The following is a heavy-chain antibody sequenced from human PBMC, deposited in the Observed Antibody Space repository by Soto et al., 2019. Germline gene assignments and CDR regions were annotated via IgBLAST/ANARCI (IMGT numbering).Heavy chain of an antibody. CDR1: GFTCSSYA. Sequence: QVQLVESGGGVVQPGRSLRLSCAASGFTCSSYAMHWVRQAPRKGLEWVAVISYDGSNKYYADSVKGRFTISRDNSKNTLYLQMNSLRAEDTAVYYCARDYYRFNSGYGFSMDVWGQGTTVTVSS. D-gene: IGHD5-12*01. CDR3: ARDYYRFNSGYGFSMDV. J-gene: IGHJ6*02. CDR2: ISYDGSNK. V-gene: IGHV3-30-3*01.